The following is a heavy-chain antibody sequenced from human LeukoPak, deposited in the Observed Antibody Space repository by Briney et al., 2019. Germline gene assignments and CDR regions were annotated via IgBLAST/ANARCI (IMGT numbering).Heavy chain of an antibody. D-gene: IGHD6-13*01. CDR3: ARDRGSWY. V-gene: IGHV3-48*03. CDR1: GFTFSNYE. Sequence: GGSLRLSCAASGFTFSNYEMNWVRQAPGKGLEWVSYISSSGSTIYYADSVKGRFTISRDNAKNSLDLQMSNLRAGDTAVYYCARDRGSWYWGQGTLVTVSS. J-gene: IGHJ4*02. CDR2: ISSSGSTI.